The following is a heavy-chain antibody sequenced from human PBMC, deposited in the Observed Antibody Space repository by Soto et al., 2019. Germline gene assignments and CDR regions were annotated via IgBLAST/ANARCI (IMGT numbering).Heavy chain of an antibody. CDR1: GFTFSVSS. Sequence: EVQLVEPGGGLVQPWGSVRLSCAGSGFTFSVSSMHWVRQAPGKGLEWLGRIRSKATNNATIYSESVRGRFIISRDDSQDTMFLQMSSLRTEDTAMYYCVIEGAGFGHWCQGTLVTVSS. J-gene: IGHJ4*02. CDR2: IRSKATNNAT. CDR3: VIEGAGFGH. D-gene: IGHD1-26*01. V-gene: IGHV3-73*01.